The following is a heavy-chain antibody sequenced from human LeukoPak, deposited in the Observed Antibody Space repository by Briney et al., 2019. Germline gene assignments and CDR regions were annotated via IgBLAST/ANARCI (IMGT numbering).Heavy chain of an antibody. Sequence: PGGSLRRSCAASGFSFSSYAMDWFRQAPGKGLEWVSAISGSGGSPYYADSVKGRFTISRDNSKNTLFLQMNSLKAEDTAVYYCAKGYTVTTTLVDYWGQGTLVTVSS. CDR1: GFSFSSYA. D-gene: IGHD4-17*01. J-gene: IGHJ4*02. CDR2: ISGSGGSP. V-gene: IGHV3-23*01. CDR3: AKGYTVTTTLVDY.